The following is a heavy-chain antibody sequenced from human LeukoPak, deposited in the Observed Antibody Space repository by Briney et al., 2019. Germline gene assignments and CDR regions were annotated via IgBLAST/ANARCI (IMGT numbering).Heavy chain of an antibody. CDR2: INGTGNST. Sequence: GGSLRLSCAASGFTFRSYWMHWVRQAPGKGLVWVSRINGTGNSTSYADSVKGRFIISRDNSKNTLYLQMNSLRAEDTAVYYCASRAYYYDSSGEDAFDIWGQGTMVTVSS. J-gene: IGHJ3*02. D-gene: IGHD3-22*01. CDR3: ASRAYYYDSSGEDAFDI. CDR1: GFTFRSYW. V-gene: IGHV3-74*01.